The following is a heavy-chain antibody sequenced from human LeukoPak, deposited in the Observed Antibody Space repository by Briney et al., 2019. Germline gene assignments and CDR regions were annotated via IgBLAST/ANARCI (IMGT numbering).Heavy chain of an antibody. CDR3: ASLTYCGGDCYSV. J-gene: IGHJ4*02. CDR2: IIPILGIA. Sequence: ASVNVSCKASGGIFSSYAISWVRQAAGQGLERMGRIIPILGIANYAQKFQGRVTITADKSTGTAYMELSSLRSEDTAVYYCASLTYCGGDCYSVWGQGTLVTVSS. D-gene: IGHD2-21*02. V-gene: IGHV1-69*04. CDR1: GGIFSSYA.